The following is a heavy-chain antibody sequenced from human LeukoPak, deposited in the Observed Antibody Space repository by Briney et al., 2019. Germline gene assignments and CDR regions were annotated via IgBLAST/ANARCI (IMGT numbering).Heavy chain of an antibody. D-gene: IGHD2-2*01. CDR1: GGSISSGSYY. V-gene: IGHV4-61*02. CDR3: ARDRAVVVPAAPDAFDI. Sequence: PSQTLSLTCTVSGGSISSGSYYWSWIRQPAGKGLEWIGRIYTSGSTNYNPSLKSRVTISVDTSKNQFSLKLSSVTAADTAVYYCARDRAVVVPAAPDAFDIWGQGTMVTVSS. CDR2: IYTSGST. J-gene: IGHJ3*02.